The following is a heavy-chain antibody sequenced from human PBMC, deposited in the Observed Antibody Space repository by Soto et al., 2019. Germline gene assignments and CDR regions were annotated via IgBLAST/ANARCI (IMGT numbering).Heavy chain of an antibody. V-gene: IGHV3-33*01. Sequence: GGSLRLSCAASGFTFSNYGMHWVRQAPGKGLEWVAVIWYDGNNKYYADSVKGRFTISRDDSNNTLYVQMTSLRAEDTAVYYCARGLHSIFDYWGQGTLVTVSS. J-gene: IGHJ4*02. D-gene: IGHD2-21*01. CDR3: ARGLHSIFDY. CDR2: IWYDGNNK. CDR1: GFTFSNYG.